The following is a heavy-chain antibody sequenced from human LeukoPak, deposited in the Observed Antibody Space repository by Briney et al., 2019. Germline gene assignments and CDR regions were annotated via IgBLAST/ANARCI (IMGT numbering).Heavy chain of an antibody. J-gene: IGHJ4*02. V-gene: IGHV4-59*01. D-gene: IGHD3-3*02. CDR2: IYYSGST. CDR1: GGSISSYY. CDR3: ARGDIFGVVEYYFGY. Sequence: SETLSLTCTVSGGSISSYYWSWIRQPPGKGLEWIGYIYYSGSTNYNPSLKSRVTISVDTSKNQFSLKLSSVTAADTAVYYCARGDIFGVVEYYFGYWGQGTLVTVSS.